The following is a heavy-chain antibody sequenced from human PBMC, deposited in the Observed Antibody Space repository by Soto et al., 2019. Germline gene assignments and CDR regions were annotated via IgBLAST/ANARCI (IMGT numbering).Heavy chain of an antibody. J-gene: IGHJ5*02. CDR3: AKGDNLGPKTGYAFDP. D-gene: IGHD5-12*01. CDR2: TYSRSKWYN. Sequence: SQTLSLTCAISGDSVSSNTASWNWVRQSPSRGLEWLGRTYSRSKWYNDYAVSVKSRIIINPDTSKNQFSLQLNSVTPEDTAVYYCAKGDNLGPKTGYAFDPWGQGILVPSPQ. V-gene: IGHV6-1*01. CDR1: GDSVSSNTAS.